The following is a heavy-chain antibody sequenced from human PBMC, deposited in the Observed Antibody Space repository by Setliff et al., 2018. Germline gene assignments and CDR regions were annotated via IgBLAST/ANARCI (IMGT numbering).Heavy chain of an antibody. CDR2: IRSRPDNYAT. D-gene: IGHD3-22*01. CDR3: NRQASPHPDSSGYCYDLTFYYYMDV. Sequence: PGGSLRLSCVASGFTFSGSAMHWVRQASGKGLEWVGRIRSRPDNYATLYAASVKGRFTISRDDSKNTAYLQVNSLKTEDTAVYYCNRQASPHPDSSGYCYDLTFYYYMDVWGKGTTVTVSS. V-gene: IGHV3-73*01. CDR1: GFTFSGSA. J-gene: IGHJ6*03.